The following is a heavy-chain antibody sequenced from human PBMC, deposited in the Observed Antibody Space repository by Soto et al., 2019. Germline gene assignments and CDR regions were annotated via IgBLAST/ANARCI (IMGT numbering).Heavy chain of an antibody. CDR2: ISTSGTT. CDR1: SGSLSGYY. D-gene: IGHD6-6*01. J-gene: IGHJ4*02. Sequence: SETLSLTYSLYSGSLSGYYWSWIRQPPGKGLEWIGEISTSGTTNYSPSLKSRLSISVDTSKNQFSLNLTSLTDADTAVYYCARAPKVSGSAQTRPDFWGQGSLVT. V-gene: IGHV4-34*01. CDR3: ARAPKVSGSAQTRPDF.